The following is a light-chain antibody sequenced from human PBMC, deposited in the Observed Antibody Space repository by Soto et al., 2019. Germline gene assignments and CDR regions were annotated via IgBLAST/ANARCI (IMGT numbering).Light chain of an antibody. CDR1: QNVDIY. CDR2: DAS. V-gene: IGKV3-11*01. Sequence: EVVLTQSPVTLALSPGERATLSCRASQNVDIYVAWYQQRPGQAPRLLIYDASNRATGIPARFSGSGPGTDFTITISSLEPEDFGVYYCQQRRDWPPLTFGGGTKVEIK. J-gene: IGKJ4*01. CDR3: QQRRDWPPLT.